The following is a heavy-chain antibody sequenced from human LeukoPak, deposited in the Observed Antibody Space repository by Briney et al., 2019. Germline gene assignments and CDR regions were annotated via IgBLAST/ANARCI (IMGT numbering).Heavy chain of an antibody. J-gene: IGHJ4*02. Sequence: ASVKVSCKASGYTFTSYNMHWVRQAPGQGLECMGITKPSDGSTTYAQNFQGRVSMTRDTPTSTVYMEVSSLRSDDTAVYYCARGGVGPAAGPLHFDYWGQGTLVTVSS. CDR3: ARGGVGPAAGPLHFDY. CDR2: TKPSDGST. V-gene: IGHV1-46*01. D-gene: IGHD6-13*01. CDR1: GYTFTSYN.